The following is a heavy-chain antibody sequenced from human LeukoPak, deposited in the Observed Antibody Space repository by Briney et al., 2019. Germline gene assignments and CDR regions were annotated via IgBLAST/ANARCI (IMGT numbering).Heavy chain of an antibody. CDR3: ASIVGASASAFDI. V-gene: IGHV1-2*02. D-gene: IGHD1-26*01. CDR2: INPNSGGT. Sequence: ASVKVSCKASGYTFTGYYMHWVRQAPGQGLEWMGWINPNSGGTNYAQKFQGRVIMTRDTSISTAYMELSRLRSDDTAVYYCASIVGASASAFDIWGQGTMVTVSS. CDR1: GYTFTGYY. J-gene: IGHJ3*02.